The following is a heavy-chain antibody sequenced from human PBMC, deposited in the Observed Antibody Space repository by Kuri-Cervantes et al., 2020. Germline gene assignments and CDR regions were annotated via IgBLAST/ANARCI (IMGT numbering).Heavy chain of an antibody. CDR2: IYYSGST. CDR3: VSSPGYYFYDF. Sequence: SQTLSLTCAVSGGSISSSSYYWGWIRQPPGKGLEWIGSIYYSGSTYYNPSLKSRVTISVDTSKNQFSLKLSSVTAADTAVYYCVSSPGYYFYDFWGQGTLGTGAS. CDR1: GGSISSSSYY. D-gene: IGHD3-22*01. V-gene: IGHV4-39*01. J-gene: IGHJ4*02.